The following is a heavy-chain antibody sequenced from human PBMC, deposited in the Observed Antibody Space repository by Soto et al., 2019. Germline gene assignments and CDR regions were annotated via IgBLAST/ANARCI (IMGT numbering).Heavy chain of an antibody. CDR2: INHSGST. CDR3: VVVPAASTYYFVY. V-gene: IGHV4-34*01. J-gene: IGHJ4*02. CDR1: GGSFSGYY. D-gene: IGHD2-2*01. Sequence: QVQLQQWGAGLLKPSETLSLTCAVYGGSFSGYYWSWIRQPPGKGLEWIGEINHSGSTNYNPSLKSRFTVSVDTSKNQFSLKLSSVTAAETAVYYCVVVPAASTYYFVYWCQGTLVTVSS.